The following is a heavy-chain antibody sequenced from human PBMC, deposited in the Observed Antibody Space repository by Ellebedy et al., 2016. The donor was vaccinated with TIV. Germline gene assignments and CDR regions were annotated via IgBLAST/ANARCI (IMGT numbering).Heavy chain of an antibody. CDR2: IYYSGST. V-gene: IGHV4-59*08. CDR3: ARQRRYYDSSGYSHWYFDL. Sequence: SETLSLTCTVSGGSISSYYWSWIRQPPGKGLEWIGYIYYSGSTNYNPSLRSRVTLSVDTSKNQFSLKLSSVTAADTAVYYCARQRRYYDSSGYSHWYFDLWGCGTLVTDSS. CDR1: GGSISSYY. D-gene: IGHD3-22*01. J-gene: IGHJ2*01.